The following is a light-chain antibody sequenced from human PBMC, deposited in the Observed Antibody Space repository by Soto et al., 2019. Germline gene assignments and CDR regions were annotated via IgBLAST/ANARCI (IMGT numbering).Light chain of an antibody. J-gene: IGKJ3*01. CDR2: GAS. Sequence: VVLTQSPATLSLSPVEPATLSCRASRLFYIYAFSGYQQTPGRAPTLLIYGASIRATGIPDRFSATSSGTNFSLTLSGVEPEDFAVYYCQQYSAYTFTCGDGTRVEI. CDR3: QQYSAYTFT. CDR1: RLFYIYA. V-gene: IGKV3-20*01.